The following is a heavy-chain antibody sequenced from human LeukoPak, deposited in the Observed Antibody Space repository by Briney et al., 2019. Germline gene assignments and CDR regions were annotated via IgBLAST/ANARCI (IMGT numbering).Heavy chain of an antibody. CDR2: IYYSGST. Sequence: PSETLSLTCTASGGSISSYYWSWIRQPPGKGLEWIGYIYYSGSTNYNPSLKSRVTISVDTSKNQFSLKLSSVTAADTAVYYCARAPLTTGRNYYYMDVWGKGTTVTVSS. D-gene: IGHD3-22*01. CDR1: GGSISSYY. V-gene: IGHV4-59*01. J-gene: IGHJ6*03. CDR3: ARAPLTTGRNYYYMDV.